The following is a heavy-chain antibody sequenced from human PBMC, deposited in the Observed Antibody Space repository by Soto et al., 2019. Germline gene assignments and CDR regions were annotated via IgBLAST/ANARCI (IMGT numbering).Heavy chain of an antibody. Sequence: ASVKVSCKASGYTFTNYHIHWVREAPGQGPEYMGIINPSDGSTTYPQKFQGRVTMTGDTSTSTVYMELSSLRSDDTAVYYCARDGPSGSYNLDYWGQGTLVTVSS. V-gene: IGHV1-46*01. CDR2: INPSDGST. J-gene: IGHJ4*02. CDR1: GYTFTNYH. CDR3: ARDGPSGSYNLDY. D-gene: IGHD1-26*01.